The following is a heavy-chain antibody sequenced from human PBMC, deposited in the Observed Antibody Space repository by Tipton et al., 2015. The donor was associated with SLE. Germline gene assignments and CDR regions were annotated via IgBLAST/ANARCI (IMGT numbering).Heavy chain of an antibody. D-gene: IGHD6-13*01. J-gene: IGHJ6*02. CDR2: IFYSGST. V-gene: IGHV4-39*07. Sequence: TLSLTCTVSGDSISSSAYYWGWVRQPPGKGLEWIGTIFYSGSTYYNPSLESRVTISVDTSKNQFSLKLSSVTAADTAVYYCAGLYSSSWLPFGYYYYGMYVWGQGTTVTVSS. CDR3: AGLYSSSWLPFGYYYYGMYV. CDR1: GDSISSSAYY.